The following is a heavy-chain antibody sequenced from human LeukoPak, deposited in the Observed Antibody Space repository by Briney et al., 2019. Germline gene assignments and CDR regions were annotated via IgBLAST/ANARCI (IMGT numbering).Heavy chain of an antibody. V-gene: IGHV4-4*07. Sequence: SETLSLTCTVSGGSISSYYWGWIRQPAGKGLEWIGRIYTSGSTNYNPSLKSRVTMSVDTSKNQFSLKLSSVTAADTAVYYCARDHLTTDAWYFDLWGRGTLVTVSS. J-gene: IGHJ2*01. CDR2: IYTSGST. D-gene: IGHD4-17*01. CDR3: ARDHLTTDAWYFDL. CDR1: GGSISSYY.